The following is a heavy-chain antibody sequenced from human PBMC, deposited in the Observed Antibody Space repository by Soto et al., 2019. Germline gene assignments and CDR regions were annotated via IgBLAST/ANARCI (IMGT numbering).Heavy chain of an antibody. CDR2: ISAYNGNT. Sequence: ASVKVSCKASGYTFTSYSISWVPQAPGQGLEWMGWISAYNGNTNYAQKLQGRVTMTTDTSTSTAYMELRSLRSEDTAVYYCARAVAVAADFDYWGQGTLVTVSS. J-gene: IGHJ4*02. CDR3: ARAVAVAADFDY. D-gene: IGHD6-19*01. V-gene: IGHV1-18*01. CDR1: GYTFTSYS.